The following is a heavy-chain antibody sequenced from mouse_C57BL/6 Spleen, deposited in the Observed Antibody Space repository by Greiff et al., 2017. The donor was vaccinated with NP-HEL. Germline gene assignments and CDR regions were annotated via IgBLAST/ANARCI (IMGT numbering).Heavy chain of an antibody. CDR1: GYAFSSSW. Sequence: QVQLKESGPELVKPGASVKISCKASGYAFSSSWMNWVKQRPGKGLEWIGRIYPGDGDTNYNGKFKGKATLTADNSSSTAYMQLSSRPSESYAVYFCSIEVITTLVEDFDYWGQGTTLTVSS. V-gene: IGHV1-82*01. CDR2: IYPGDGDT. D-gene: IGHD1-1*01. CDR3: SIEVITTLVEDFDY. J-gene: IGHJ2*01.